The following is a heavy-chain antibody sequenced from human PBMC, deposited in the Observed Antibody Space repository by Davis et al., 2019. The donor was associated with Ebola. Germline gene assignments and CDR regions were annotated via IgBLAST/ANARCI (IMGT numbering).Heavy chain of an antibody. V-gene: IGHV3-30-3*01. D-gene: IGHD4-17*01. CDR1: GFTFSSYA. CDR2: MSYDGSNK. J-gene: IGHJ4*02. Sequence: GESLKISCVASGFTFSSYAMSWVRQSPGKGLEWVAVMSYDGSNKYYADSVKGRFTISRDNAKNSLYLQMNSLRAEDTAVYYCASHDYGDYAGPDYWGQGTLVTVSS. CDR3: ASHDYGDYAGPDY.